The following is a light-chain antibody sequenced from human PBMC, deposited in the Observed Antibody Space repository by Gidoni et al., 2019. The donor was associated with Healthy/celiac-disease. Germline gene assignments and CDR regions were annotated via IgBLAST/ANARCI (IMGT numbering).Light chain of an antibody. Sequence: QSVLTQPPSVSAAPGQKVTISCSGSRSNSGNNYVSCYQQLPGTAPKRLLYDNNKRPSGIPDRFSGSKSGTSATLGITGLQTGDEADYYCGTWDSSLSVVVFGGGTKLTVL. CDR1: RSNSGNNY. V-gene: IGLV1-51*01. CDR3: GTWDSSLSVVV. J-gene: IGLJ2*01. CDR2: DNN.